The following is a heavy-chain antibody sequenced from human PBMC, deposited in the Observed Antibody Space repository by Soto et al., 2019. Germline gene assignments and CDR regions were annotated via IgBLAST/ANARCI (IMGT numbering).Heavy chain of an antibody. CDR3: ARDQSLTGYYIFPRMHDYGMDV. J-gene: IGHJ6*02. CDR2: IYYSGST. CDR1: GGSISSGGYY. Sequence: QVQLQESGPGLVKPSQTLSLTCTVSGGSISSGGYYWSWIRQHPGKGLEWIGYIYYSGSTYYNPSLKSRVTISVDTSKNQFSLKLSSVTAADTAVYYCARDQSLTGYYIFPRMHDYGMDVWGQGTTVAVSS. D-gene: IGHD3-9*01. V-gene: IGHV4-31*03.